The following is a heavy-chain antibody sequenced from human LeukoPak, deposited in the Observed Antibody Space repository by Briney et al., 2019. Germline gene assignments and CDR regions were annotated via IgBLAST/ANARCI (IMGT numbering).Heavy chain of an antibody. CDR1: SGSISSSSYY. Sequence: PSETLSLTCTVSSGSISSSSYYWGWIRQPPGKGLEWIGSIYYSGSTYYNPSLKSRVTISVDTSKNQFSLKLSSVTAADTAVYYCATPSPYCSGGSCYLSRLDYYYYMDVWGKGTTVTVSS. J-gene: IGHJ6*03. D-gene: IGHD2-15*01. V-gene: IGHV4-39*01. CDR3: ATPSPYCSGGSCYLSRLDYYYYMDV. CDR2: IYYSGST.